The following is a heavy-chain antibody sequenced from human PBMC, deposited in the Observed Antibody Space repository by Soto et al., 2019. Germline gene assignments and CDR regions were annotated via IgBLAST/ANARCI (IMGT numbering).Heavy chain of an antibody. Sequence: EVQLLESGGGLVQPGGSLRLSCAASGFTFSSYAMSWVRQAPGKGLEWVSTIGGNGVSTYYADSVKGRFTITRDNSKNTLYLHMNSLRAEDTALYYCAQRVSGDDWGQGTLVTVSS. D-gene: IGHD3-10*01. CDR1: GFTFSSYA. V-gene: IGHV3-23*01. CDR3: AQRVSGDD. CDR2: IGGNGVST. J-gene: IGHJ4*02.